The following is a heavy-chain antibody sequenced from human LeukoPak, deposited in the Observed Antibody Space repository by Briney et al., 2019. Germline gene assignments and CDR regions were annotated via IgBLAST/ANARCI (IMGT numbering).Heavy chain of an antibody. V-gene: IGHV3-21*01. D-gene: IGHD4/OR15-4a*01. Sequence: GGSLRLSCVASGFTFSIYTMSWVRQAPGKGLEWVSSITSSSSSIYSADSVKGRLTISRDNAKNSLYLEMNSLRDEDTAVYYCARDLAWGAYWGQGTLVTVFS. CDR1: GFTFSIYT. CDR3: ARDLAWGAY. CDR2: ITSSSSSI. J-gene: IGHJ4*02.